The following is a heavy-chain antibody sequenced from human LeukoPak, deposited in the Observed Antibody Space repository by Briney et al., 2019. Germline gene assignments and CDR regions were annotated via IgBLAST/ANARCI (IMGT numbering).Heavy chain of an antibody. CDR2: INPSGGST. V-gene: IGHV1-46*01. D-gene: IGHD1-26*01. CDR1: GYTFTSYA. Sequence: ASVKVSCKASGYTFTSYAINWVRQAPGQGLEWMGIINPSGGSTSYAQKFQGRVTMTRDMSTSTVYMELSSLRSEDTAVYYCARDRWVPVGSPSHYYYYMDVWGKGTTVTVSS. J-gene: IGHJ6*03. CDR3: ARDRWVPVGSPSHYYYYMDV.